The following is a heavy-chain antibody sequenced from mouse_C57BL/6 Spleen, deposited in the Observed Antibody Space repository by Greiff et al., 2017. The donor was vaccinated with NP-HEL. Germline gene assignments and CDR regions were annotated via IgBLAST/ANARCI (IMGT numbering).Heavy chain of an antibody. CDR1: GYTFTSYW. J-gene: IGHJ2*01. CDR3: ARRAPGDY. CDR2: IDPSDSYT. Sequence: QVQLQQPGAELVKPGASVKLSCKASGYTFTSYWMQWVKQRPGQGLEWIGEIDPSDSYTNYNQKFKGKATLTVDTSSSTAYMQLSSLTSEDSAVYYCARRAPGDYWGQGTTLTVSS. V-gene: IGHV1-50*01. D-gene: IGHD3-3*01.